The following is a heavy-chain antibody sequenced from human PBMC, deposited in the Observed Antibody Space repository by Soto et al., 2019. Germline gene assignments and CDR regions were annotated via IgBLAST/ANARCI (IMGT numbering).Heavy chain of an antibody. CDR2: IYYLGST. CDR3: ARDGYDGSGSPYPAY. D-gene: IGHD3-10*01. J-gene: IGHJ4*02. CDR1: GGSMSEYF. Sequence: SETLSLTCSVSGGSMSEYFLSWIRQSPGKGLEWIGYIYYLGSTDYNPSLKSRVTISVDTSKRQFSLRLTSVTAADTAVYYCARDGYDGSGSPYPAYWGPGTQVTV. V-gene: IGHV4-59*01.